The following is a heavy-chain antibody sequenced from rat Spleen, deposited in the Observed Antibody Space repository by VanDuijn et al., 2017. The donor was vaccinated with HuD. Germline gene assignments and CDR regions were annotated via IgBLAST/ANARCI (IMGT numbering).Heavy chain of an antibody. CDR3: ARGGRRGYYIMDA. D-gene: IGHD4-3*01. Sequence: QVQLKESGPGLVQPSQTLSLTCTVSGLSLSSYGVIWVRQPPGKGLEWMGVMWSGGSTDYDSALKSRLSISRDTSKSQVFLKMNSLQSEDTTTYYCARGGRRGYYIMDAWGQGASVTVSS. J-gene: IGHJ4*01. V-gene: IGHV2-45*01. CDR1: GLSLSSYG. CDR2: MWSGGST.